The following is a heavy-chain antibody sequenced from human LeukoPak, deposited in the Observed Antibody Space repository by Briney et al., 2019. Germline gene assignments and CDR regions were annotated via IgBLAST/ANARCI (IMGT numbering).Heavy chain of an antibody. V-gene: IGHV1-2*06. Sequence: ASVKVSCKASGYTFTGYYIHWVRQAPGQGLEWMGRINPNSGGTNYAQKFQGRVTMTRDTSISTAYMELSRLRSDDTAVYYCARDRDGGSYYFDYWGQGTLVTVSS. J-gene: IGHJ4*02. D-gene: IGHD2-15*01. CDR1: GYTFTGYY. CDR2: INPNSGGT. CDR3: ARDRDGGSYYFDY.